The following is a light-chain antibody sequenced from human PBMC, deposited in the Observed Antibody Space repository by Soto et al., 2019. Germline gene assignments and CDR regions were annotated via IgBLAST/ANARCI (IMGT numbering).Light chain of an antibody. CDR2: GAS. J-gene: IGKJ4*01. Sequence: EIVMTQSPATLSVSPGERATLSCRASQSVSSKLAWYQQKPGQAPRLLIYGASTRATGIPARFSGSGSGTEFTLTISSLQSEDFAVYYCQQYNNWPSLTFGGGTKVDI. V-gene: IGKV3-15*01. CDR1: QSVSSK. CDR3: QQYNNWPSLT.